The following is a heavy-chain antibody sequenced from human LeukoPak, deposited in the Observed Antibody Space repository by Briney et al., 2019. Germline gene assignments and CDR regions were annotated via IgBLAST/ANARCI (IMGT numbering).Heavy chain of an antibody. D-gene: IGHD1-1*01. CDR2: IYHSGST. CDR1: GFTFDDYG. CDR3: ARGNWNDVVGYYFDY. Sequence: GSLRLSCAASGFTFDDYGMSWIRQPPGKGLEWIGSIYHSGSTYYNPSLKSRVTISVDTSKNQFSLKLSSVTAADTAVYYCARGNWNDVVGYYFDYWGQGTLVTVSS. V-gene: IGHV4-38-2*01. J-gene: IGHJ4*02.